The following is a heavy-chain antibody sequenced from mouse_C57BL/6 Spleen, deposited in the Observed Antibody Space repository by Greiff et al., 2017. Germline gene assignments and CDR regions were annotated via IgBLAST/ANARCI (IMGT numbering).Heavy chain of an antibody. CDR2: IYPGDGDT. V-gene: IGHV1-80*01. CDR1: GYAFSSYW. J-gene: IGHJ2*01. D-gene: IGHD6-1*01. Sequence: QVQLQQSGAELVKPGASVKISCKASGYAFSSYWMNWVKQRPGKGLEWIGQIYPGDGDTNYNGKFKGKATLTADKSSSTAYMQLSSLTSEDSAVYFCARVVASLYYFDYWGQGTTLTVSS. CDR3: ARVVASLYYFDY.